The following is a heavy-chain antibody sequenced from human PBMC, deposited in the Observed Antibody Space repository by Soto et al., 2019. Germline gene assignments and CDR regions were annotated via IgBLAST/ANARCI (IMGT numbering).Heavy chain of an antibody. CDR2: INSDGSST. Sequence: GGSLRLSCAASGFTFSSYWMHWVRQAPGKGLVWVSRINSDGSSTSYADSVKGRFTISRDNAKNTLYLQMNSLRAGDTAVYYCARDREGYGSGSYSFDYWGQGTLVTVSS. J-gene: IGHJ4*02. V-gene: IGHV3-74*01. D-gene: IGHD3-10*01. CDR1: GFTFSSYW. CDR3: ARDREGYGSGSYSFDY.